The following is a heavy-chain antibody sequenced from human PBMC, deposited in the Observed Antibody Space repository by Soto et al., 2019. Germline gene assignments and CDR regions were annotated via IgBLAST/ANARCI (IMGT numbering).Heavy chain of an antibody. V-gene: IGHV4-39*01. CDR3: ARHIVLMVYASYYMDV. J-gene: IGHJ6*03. CDR1: GGSISSSSYY. D-gene: IGHD2-8*01. CDR2: IYYRGST. Sequence: PSETLSLTCTVSGGSISSSSYYWGWIRQPPGKGLEWIGSIYYRGSTYYNPSLKSRVTISVDTSKNQFSLKLSSVTAADTAVYYCARHIVLMVYASYYMDVWGKGTTVTVSS.